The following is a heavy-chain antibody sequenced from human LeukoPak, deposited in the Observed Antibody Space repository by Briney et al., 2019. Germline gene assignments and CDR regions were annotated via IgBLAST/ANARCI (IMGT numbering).Heavy chain of an antibody. J-gene: IGHJ4*02. CDR3: AKDLLDDSLDY. CDR1: GFTFSSYG. V-gene: IGHV3-30*18. D-gene: IGHD2-15*01. CDR2: ISYDGSNK. Sequence: GGSLRLSCAASGFTFSSYGMHWVRQAPGKGLEWVAVISYDGSNKYYADSVKGRFTISRDSSKNTLYLQMNSLRAEDTAVYYCAKDLLDDSLDYWGQGTLVTVSS.